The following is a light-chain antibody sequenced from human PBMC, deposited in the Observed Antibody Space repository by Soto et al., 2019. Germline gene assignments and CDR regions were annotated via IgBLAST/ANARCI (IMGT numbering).Light chain of an antibody. Sequence: EIVMTQSPLSLPVTPGEPASISCKSSQSLLHSNGYNYLDWYLQKPGQSPQLLIYSGSNRASGVPDRCGGSGSGTDFTLKISRVEAEDVAVYYCMQALQAPFTFGPGTKVDIK. V-gene: IGKV2-28*01. CDR1: QSLLHSNGYNY. CDR3: MQALQAPFT. CDR2: SGS. J-gene: IGKJ3*01.